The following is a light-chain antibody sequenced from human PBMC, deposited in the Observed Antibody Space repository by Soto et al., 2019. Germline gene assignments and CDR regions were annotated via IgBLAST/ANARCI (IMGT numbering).Light chain of an antibody. CDR1: SSNIGSNY. J-gene: IGLJ2*01. Sequence: QSVLTQPPSASGTPGQRVTISCSGSSSNIGSNYVYWYQQLPGTAPKLLIYRNNQRPSGVPDRFSGSKSGTSASLAISGLQSEDEADYYCAAWDDSLSGQEVFGGGTKVTVL. CDR3: AAWDDSLSGQEV. CDR2: RNN. V-gene: IGLV1-47*01.